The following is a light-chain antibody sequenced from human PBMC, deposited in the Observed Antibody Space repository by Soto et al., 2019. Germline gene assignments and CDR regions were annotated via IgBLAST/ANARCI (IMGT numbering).Light chain of an antibody. CDR3: HQRQSWPRT. J-gene: IGKJ1*01. CDR2: QTS. Sequence: EIVLTQSPATLSSFPGDRVTLSCRASQYINTSLAWYQHRPGQAPRLLIYQTSIRAAGIPARFSASGSGTDFPLTISDVQPEDFALYYCHQRQSWPRTFGQGTKVDIK. CDR1: QYINTS. V-gene: IGKV3-11*01.